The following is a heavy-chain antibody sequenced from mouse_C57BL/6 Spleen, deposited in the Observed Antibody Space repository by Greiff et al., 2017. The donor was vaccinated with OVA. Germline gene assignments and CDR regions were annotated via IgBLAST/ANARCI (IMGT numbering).Heavy chain of an antibody. CDR1: GYTFTSYG. V-gene: IGHV1-81*01. J-gene: IGHJ3*01. Sequence: VQLQQSGAELARPGASVKLSCKASGYTFTSYGISWVKQRTGQGLEWIGEIYPRSGNTYYNEKFKGKATLTADKSSSTAYMELSSLTSEDSAVHFCARGKDGPFAYWGQGTLVTVSA. D-gene: IGHD1-1*01. CDR2: IYPRSGNT. CDR3: ARGKDGPFAY.